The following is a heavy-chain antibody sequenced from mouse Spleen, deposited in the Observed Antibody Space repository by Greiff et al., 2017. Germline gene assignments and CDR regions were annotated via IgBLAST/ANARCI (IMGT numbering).Heavy chain of an antibody. CDR3: AREPYYYGSSYYAMDY. CDR2: IAPGSGST. D-gene: IGHD1-1*01. J-gene: IGHJ4*01. CDR1: GYTFTSYW. V-gene: IGHV1S41*01. Sequence: DLVKPGASVKLSCKASGYTFTSYWINWIKQRPGQGLEWIGRIAPGSGSTYYNEMFKGKATLTVDTSSSTAYIQLSSLSSEDSAVYFCAREPYYYGSSYYAMDYWGQGTSVTVSS.